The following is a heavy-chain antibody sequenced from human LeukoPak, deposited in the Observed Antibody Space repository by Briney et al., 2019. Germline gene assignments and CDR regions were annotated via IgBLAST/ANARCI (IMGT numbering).Heavy chain of an antibody. Sequence: PGGSLRLSCAASGFSFSDYGMHWVRQAPGKGLGWVAFIRYDGSNKYYADSVKGRFTISRNNSKNTLYLQMTSLSAEDTAVYYCAKDLDCSGGSCNNWGQGTLVTVSS. V-gene: IGHV3-30*02. CDR2: IRYDGSNK. D-gene: IGHD2-15*01. J-gene: IGHJ4*02. CDR1: GFSFSDYG. CDR3: AKDLDCSGGSCNN.